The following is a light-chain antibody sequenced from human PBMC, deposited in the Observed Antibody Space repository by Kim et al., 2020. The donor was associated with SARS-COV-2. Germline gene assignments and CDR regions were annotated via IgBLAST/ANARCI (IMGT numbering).Light chain of an antibody. Sequence: DIQLTQSPSTLSASVGDRVTITCRASQTMSNNLNWYQQKPGKAPKLLIYAGSNLQSGVTSRFSGSGSGADFTLTITSLRREDFATCYCQQSYSFPYTFGQGTKLEI. CDR2: AGS. V-gene: IGKV1-39*01. J-gene: IGKJ2*01. CDR1: QTMSNN. CDR3: QQSYSFPYT.